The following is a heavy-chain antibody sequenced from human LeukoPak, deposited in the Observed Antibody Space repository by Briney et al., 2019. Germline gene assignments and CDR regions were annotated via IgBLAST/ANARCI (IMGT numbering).Heavy chain of an antibody. CDR3: ARVPQYYYHMDV. J-gene: IGHJ6*03. CDR1: GGSISSSSYY. V-gene: IGHV4-39*07. Sequence: KASGTLSLTCAVSGGSISSSSYYWGWIRQPPGKGLEWIGTIYYSGSTYYNPSLESRVTISVDTSRNQFSLKLSSVTAADTAVYYCARVPQYYYHMDVWGKGTTVTVSS. CDR2: IYYSGST.